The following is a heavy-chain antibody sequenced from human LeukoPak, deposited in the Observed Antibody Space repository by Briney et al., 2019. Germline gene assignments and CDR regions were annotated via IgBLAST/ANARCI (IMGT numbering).Heavy chain of an antibody. J-gene: IGHJ5*02. D-gene: IGHD3-9*01. CDR2: INHSGST. CDR3: ARTANSNYDILTGTGNWFDP. CDR1: RFTFSNYA. Sequence: GSLRLSCAASRFTFSNYAMSWVRQPPGKGLEWIGEINHSGSTNYNPSLKSRVTISVDTSKNQFSLKLSSVTAADTAVYYCARTANSNYDILTGTGNWFDPWGQGTLVTVSS. V-gene: IGHV4-34*01.